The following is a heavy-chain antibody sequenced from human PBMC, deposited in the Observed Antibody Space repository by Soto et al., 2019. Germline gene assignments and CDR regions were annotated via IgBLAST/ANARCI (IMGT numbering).Heavy chain of an antibody. J-gene: IGHJ4*02. V-gene: IGHV4-39*07. Sequence: SETLSLTCTVSGGSISSSSYYWGWIRQPPGKGLEWIGSIYYSGSTYYNPSLKSRVTISVDTSKNQFSLKLSSVTAADTAVYYCARDLSLSAPGDLYYYDSSGYYYWGQGTLVTVSS. D-gene: IGHD3-22*01. CDR2: IYYSGST. CDR1: GGSISSSSYY. CDR3: ARDLSLSAPGDLYYYDSSGYYY.